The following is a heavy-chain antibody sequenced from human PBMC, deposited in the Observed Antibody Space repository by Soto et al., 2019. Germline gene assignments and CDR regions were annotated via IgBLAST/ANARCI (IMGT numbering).Heavy chain of an antibody. CDR3: ARGQRFSDWFDP. J-gene: IGHJ5*02. D-gene: IGHD3-3*01. Sequence: SETLSLTCPVSGCSISGYYWTWIRQPAGKGLEWIGRIYSSGTTKYNPSLKSRVTMSLDTSKNQFSLRPGSVTATDTAVYYCARGQRFSDWFDPWG. V-gene: IGHV4-4*07. CDR1: GCSISGYY. CDR2: IYSSGTT.